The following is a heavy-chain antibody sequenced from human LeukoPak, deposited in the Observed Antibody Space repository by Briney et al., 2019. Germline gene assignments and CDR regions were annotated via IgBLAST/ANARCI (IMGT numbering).Heavy chain of an antibody. V-gene: IGHV4-59*08. CDR2: FYYSGST. D-gene: IGHD2-2*02. Sequence: RTSETLSLTCTVSGGSVSSYSWSWIRQPPGKGLEWIGYFYYSGSTNYNPSLKSRVTISVDTSKSQFSLNLTSVTAADTAVYYCARTRSQAISARYFDYWGQGTLVTVSS. J-gene: IGHJ4*02. CDR1: GGSVSSYS. CDR3: ARTRSQAISARYFDY.